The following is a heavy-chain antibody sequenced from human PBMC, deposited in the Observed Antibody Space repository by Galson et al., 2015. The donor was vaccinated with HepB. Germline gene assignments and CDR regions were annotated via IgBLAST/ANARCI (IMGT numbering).Heavy chain of an antibody. CDR2: ISYDGNNK. D-gene: IGHD6-13*01. CDR1: GFTSRSYA. V-gene: IGHV3-30-3*01. Sequence: SLRLSCAASGFTSRSYAMHWVRQTPGKGLEWVAVISYDGNNKYYADSVKGRFTISRDNSKNTLYLQMNSLRTEDTAVYYCAKGEKSSEPGTESYYWGQGTLVTVSS. J-gene: IGHJ4*02. CDR3: AKGEKSSEPGTESYY.